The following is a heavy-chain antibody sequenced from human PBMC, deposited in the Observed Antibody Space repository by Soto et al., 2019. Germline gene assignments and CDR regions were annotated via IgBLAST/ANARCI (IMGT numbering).Heavy chain of an antibody. CDR1: GFTFSSYA. Sequence: LRLSCAASGFTFSSYAMSWVRQAPGKGLEWVSAISGSGGSTYYADSVKGRFTISRDNSKNTLYLQMNSLRAEDTAVYYCAKMRAVAGTFDYWGQGTLVTVSS. V-gene: IGHV3-23*01. D-gene: IGHD6-19*01. CDR2: ISGSGGST. J-gene: IGHJ4*02. CDR3: AKMRAVAGTFDY.